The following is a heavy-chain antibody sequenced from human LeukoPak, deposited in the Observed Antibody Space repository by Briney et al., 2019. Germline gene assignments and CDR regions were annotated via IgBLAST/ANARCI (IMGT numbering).Heavy chain of an antibody. CDR3: ARGQRARDILTGYYAYYYYMDV. J-gene: IGHJ6*03. V-gene: IGHV1-69*13. CDR1: GGTFSSYA. D-gene: IGHD3-9*01. CDR2: IIPIFGTA. Sequence: GASVKVSCKASGGTFSSYAISWVRQAPGQGLEWMGGIIPIFGTANYAQKFQGRVTITADESTSTAYMELSSLRSEDTAVYYCARGQRARDILTGYYAYYYYMDVWGKGTTVTISS.